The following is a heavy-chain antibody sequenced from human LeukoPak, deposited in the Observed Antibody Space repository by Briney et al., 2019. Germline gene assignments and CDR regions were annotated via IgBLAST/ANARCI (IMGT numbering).Heavy chain of an antibody. CDR3: ARAAYDSGGYTANHDF. V-gene: IGHV3-53*01. Sequence: GESLRLTCAASGFSVSTSYMSWVRQAPGKGLEYVSVLYDSGDTYYAESVKGRFTISRDNSKNTVYLQMNSLRVEDTAVYYCARAAYDSGGYTANHDFWGQGTLVTVSS. CDR1: GFSVSTSY. CDR2: LYDSGDT. J-gene: IGHJ4*02. D-gene: IGHD3-22*01.